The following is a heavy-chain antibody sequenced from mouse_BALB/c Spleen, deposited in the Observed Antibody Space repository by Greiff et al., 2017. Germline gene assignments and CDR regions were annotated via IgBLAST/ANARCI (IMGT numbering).Heavy chain of an antibody. J-gene: IGHJ4*01. D-gene: IGHD3-1*01. Sequence: EVQRVESGGGLVKPGGSLKLSCAASGFTFSSYAMSWVRQSPEKRLEWVAEISSGGSYTYYPDTVTGRFTISRDNAKNTLYLEMSSLRSEDTAMYYCARGGQLGLRNAMDYWGQGTSVTVSS. CDR1: GFTFSSYA. CDR3: ARGGQLGLRNAMDY. CDR2: ISSGGSYT. V-gene: IGHV5-9-4*01.